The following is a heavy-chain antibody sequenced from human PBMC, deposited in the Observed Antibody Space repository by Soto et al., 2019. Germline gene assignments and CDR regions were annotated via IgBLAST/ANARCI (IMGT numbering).Heavy chain of an antibody. D-gene: IGHD6-13*01. CDR2: IYHSGST. CDR3: ARDGSHSSSWYYFDY. V-gene: IGHV4-4*02. J-gene: IGHJ4*02. CDR1: GGSISSSNW. Sequence: QVQLQESGPGLVKPSGTLSLTCAVSGGSISSSNWWSWVRQPPGKGLEWIGEIYHSGSTNYNPALTSRVTISVYKSKNQFSLKLSSVTAADTAVYYCARDGSHSSSWYYFDYWGQGTLVTVSS.